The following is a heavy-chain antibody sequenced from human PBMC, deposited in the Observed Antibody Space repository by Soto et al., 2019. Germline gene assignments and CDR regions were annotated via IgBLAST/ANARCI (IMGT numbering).Heavy chain of an antibody. CDR1: GGSISSGDYY. V-gene: IGHV4-30-4*01. CDR3: ASWHYSNYGGGYPDY. D-gene: IGHD4-4*01. CDR2: IYYSGST. Sequence: QVQLQESGPGLVKPSQTLSLTCTVSGGSISSGDYYWSWIRQPPGKGLEWIGYIYYSGSTYYNPPLKSRVTISVDPSKNQFSLKLSSVTAADTAVYYCASWHYSNYGGGYPDYWGQGTLVTVSS. J-gene: IGHJ4*02.